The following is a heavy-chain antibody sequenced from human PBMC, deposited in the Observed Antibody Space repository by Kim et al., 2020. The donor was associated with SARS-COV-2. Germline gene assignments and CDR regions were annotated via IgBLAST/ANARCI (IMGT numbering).Heavy chain of an antibody. V-gene: IGHV4-39*01. Sequence: SETLSLTCTVSGGSISSSSYYWGWIRQPPGKGLEWIGSIHYSGSTYYNPSLKSRVTISVDTSKNQFSLKLSSVTAADTAVYYCASRAYDFWSAYIDYWG. J-gene: IGHJ4*01. CDR1: GGSISSSSYY. D-gene: IGHD3-3*01. CDR2: IHYSGST. CDR3: ASRAYDFWSAYIDY.